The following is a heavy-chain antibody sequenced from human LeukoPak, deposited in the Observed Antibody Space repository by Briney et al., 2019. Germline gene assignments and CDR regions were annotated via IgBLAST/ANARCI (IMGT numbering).Heavy chain of an antibody. CDR1: GGSISSSSFY. CDR2: TYYGGST. D-gene: IGHD2-2*02. CDR3: ASVPYCSSTSCYRGFFFY. J-gene: IGHJ4*02. Sequence: SETLSLTCTVSGGSISSSSFYWGRLPQPPGNGLEWWRSTYYGGSTYDNPFLRSRVTISVDTSKNQFSLKLSSVTAADTAVYYCASVPYCSSTSCYRGFFFYWGQGTLVTVSS. V-gene: IGHV4-39*01.